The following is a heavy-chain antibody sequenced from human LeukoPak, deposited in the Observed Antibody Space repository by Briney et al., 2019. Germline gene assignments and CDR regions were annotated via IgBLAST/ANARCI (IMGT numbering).Heavy chain of an antibody. CDR3: AKGNDIGGYYYPHFDY. Sequence: GGSLRLSCAASGFTFRSYGMHWVRQAPGKGLEWVAVISSDGNNKNYVDSAKGRFAFSRDNSKNTLYLQMNSLRAEDTAVYYCAKGNDIGGYYYPHFDYWGQGTLVTVSS. J-gene: IGHJ4*02. CDR2: ISSDGNNK. V-gene: IGHV3-30*18. CDR1: GFTFRSYG. D-gene: IGHD3-22*01.